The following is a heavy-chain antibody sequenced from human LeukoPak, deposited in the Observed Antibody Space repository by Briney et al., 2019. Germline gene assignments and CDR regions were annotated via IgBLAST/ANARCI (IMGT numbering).Heavy chain of an antibody. Sequence: RASVKVSCKASGYTFTSYYMHWVRQAPGQGLEWMGWINPNSGGTNYAQKFQGRVTLTRDTPISTTYMELSRLKSDDTAIYYCARGGSPIFYYYMDVWGEGTTVTISS. V-gene: IGHV1-2*02. D-gene: IGHD2-2*01. CDR1: GYTFTSYY. CDR3: ARGGSPIFYYYMDV. CDR2: INPNSGGT. J-gene: IGHJ6*03.